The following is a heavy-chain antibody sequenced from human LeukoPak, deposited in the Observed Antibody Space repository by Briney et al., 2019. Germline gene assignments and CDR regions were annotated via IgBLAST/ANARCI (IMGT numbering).Heavy chain of an antibody. D-gene: IGHD3-3*01. Sequence: SETLSLTCTVSGGSISSYYWSWIRQPPGKGLEWIGYIYYSGSTNYNPSLKSRVTISVDTSKNQFSLKLSSVTAADTAVYYCAGTTIFGVVIMSGALDYWGQGTLVTVSS. V-gene: IGHV4-59*08. CDR3: AGTTIFGVVIMSGALDY. J-gene: IGHJ4*02. CDR1: GGSISSYY. CDR2: IYYSGST.